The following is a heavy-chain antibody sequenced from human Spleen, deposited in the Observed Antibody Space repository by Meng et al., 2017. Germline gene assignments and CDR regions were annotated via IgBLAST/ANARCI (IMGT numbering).Heavy chain of an antibody. Sequence: QWQRQKVGAGLVKPSETLSLTCVVSGDSISSRDWWSWVRQPPGKGLEWIGEISQGSGRTNYNPSLKSRVTISLDKSKNQFSLNVNSVTAADTAVYYCVRNEGYSFGAWGQGTLVTVSS. J-gene: IGHJ5*02. CDR3: VRNEGYSFGA. CDR1: GDSISSRDW. D-gene: IGHD2-21*01. CDR2: ISQGSGRT. V-gene: IGHV4-4*02.